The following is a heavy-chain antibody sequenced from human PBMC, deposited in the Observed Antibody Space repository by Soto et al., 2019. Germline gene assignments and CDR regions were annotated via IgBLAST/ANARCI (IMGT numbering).Heavy chain of an antibody. CDR2: IFPSDSDT. V-gene: IGHV5-51*01. CDR1: GYRFTSYW. Sequence: GESLKISCRTSGYRFTSYWIAWVRQMPGKGLGWMGIIFPSDSDTRYSPSFQGQVTISADRSTSTVFLQWASLKASDTAVYFCARKDKSGYFNWFDPWGQGTLVTVSS. D-gene: IGHD3-22*01. CDR3: ARKDKSGYFNWFDP. J-gene: IGHJ5*02.